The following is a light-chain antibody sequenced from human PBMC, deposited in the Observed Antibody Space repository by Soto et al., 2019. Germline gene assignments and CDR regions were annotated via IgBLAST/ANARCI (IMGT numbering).Light chain of an antibody. CDR3: QQYYTTPLT. CDR2: WAS. V-gene: IGKV4-1*01. Sequence: DIVMTQSPDSLAVSLGERATINCKSSQSVLYSYNNKNYLAWFQKKPGQPPKLLIDWASTRESGVPDRFSGSGSGTDFTLTISSLQAEDVAVYYCQQYYTTPLTFGGGTKVEIK. CDR1: QSVLYSYNNKNY. J-gene: IGKJ4*01.